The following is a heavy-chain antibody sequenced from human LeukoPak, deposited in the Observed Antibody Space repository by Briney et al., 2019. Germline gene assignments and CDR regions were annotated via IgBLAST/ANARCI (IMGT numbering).Heavy chain of an antibody. V-gene: IGHV4-38-2*02. CDR3: AGPIVGATGEGNWFDP. CDR1: GYSISSGYY. Sequence: SETLSLTCTVSGYSISSGYYWGWIRQPPGKGLEWIGSIYHSGRTYYNPSLKSRVTISVDTSKNQFSLKLSSVTAADTAVYYCAGPIVGATGEGNWFDPWGQGTLVTVSS. J-gene: IGHJ5*02. CDR2: IYHSGRT. D-gene: IGHD1-26*01.